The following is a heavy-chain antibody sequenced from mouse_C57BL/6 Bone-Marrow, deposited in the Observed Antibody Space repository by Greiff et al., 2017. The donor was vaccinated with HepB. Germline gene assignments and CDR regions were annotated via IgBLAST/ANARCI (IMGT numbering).Heavy chain of an antibody. CDR3: ARDLELPDY. CDR2: ISYDGSN. Sequence: EVKLMESGPGLAKPSQTLSLTCSVTGYSITSGYYWNWIRQFPGNKLEWMGYISYDGSNNYNPSLKNRISITRDTSKNQFFLKLNSVTTEDTATYYCARDLELPDYWGQGTTLTVSS. V-gene: IGHV3-6*01. CDR1: GYSITSGYY. J-gene: IGHJ2*01.